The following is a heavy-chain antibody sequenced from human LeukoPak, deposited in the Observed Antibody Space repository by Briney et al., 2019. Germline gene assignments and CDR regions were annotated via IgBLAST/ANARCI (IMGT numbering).Heavy chain of an antibody. V-gene: IGHV3-33*08. J-gene: IGHJ4*02. D-gene: IGHD3-9*01. CDR3: ARDPYYDILTGYYTPYYFDY. CDR2: IWYDGSNK. Sequence: GGSLRLSCAASGFTFSNYGMHWVRQAPGKGLEWVAVIWYDGSNKCYADSVKGRFTISRDNSRNTLYLQMNSLRAEDTAVYYCARDPYYDILTGYYTPYYFDYWGQGTLVTVSS. CDR1: GFTFSNYG.